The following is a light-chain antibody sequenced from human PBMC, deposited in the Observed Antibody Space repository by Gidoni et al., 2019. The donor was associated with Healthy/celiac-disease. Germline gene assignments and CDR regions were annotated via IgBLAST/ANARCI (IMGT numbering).Light chain of an antibody. J-gene: IGKJ2*01. Sequence: DIQMTQSPSSLSASVGDRVTITCQASQDISNYLNWYQQKPGKAPKLLMYDASNLETGVPSRFSGSGSETDFTFTISSLQPEAIATYYCQQYDNLPYTFGQGTKLEIK. V-gene: IGKV1-33*01. CDR1: QDISNY. CDR2: DAS. CDR3: QQYDNLPYT.